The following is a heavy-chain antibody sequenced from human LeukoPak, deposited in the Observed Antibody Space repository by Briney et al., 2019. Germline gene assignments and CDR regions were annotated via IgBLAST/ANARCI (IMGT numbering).Heavy chain of an antibody. D-gene: IGHD1-14*01. CDR3: ARDPYPEPAFDI. Sequence: GGSLRLSCAASGFTFSSYSMNWVRQAPGKGLEWVSSISSSSSYIYYADSVKGRFTISRDPAKNSLYLQMNSLRAEDTAVYYCARDPYPEPAFDIWGQGTMVTVSS. CDR1: GFTFSSYS. CDR2: ISSSSSYI. J-gene: IGHJ3*02. V-gene: IGHV3-21*01.